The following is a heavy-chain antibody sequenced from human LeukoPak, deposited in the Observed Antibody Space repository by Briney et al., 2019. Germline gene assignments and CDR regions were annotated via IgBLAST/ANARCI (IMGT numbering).Heavy chain of an antibody. D-gene: IGHD3-16*02. CDR1: VYTLTELA. J-gene: IGHJ5*02. CDR2: FDPEDGGT. CDR3: ARIRLGELSLYT. V-gene: IGHV1-24*01. Sequence: ASVNVSCKVSVYTLTELAIHWVRQAPGKGLEWMGAFDPEDGGTIYAQKFQGRITLTEDTSTDTAYMELRSLSSEDTAVYYCARIRLGELSLYTWGQGTLVTVSS.